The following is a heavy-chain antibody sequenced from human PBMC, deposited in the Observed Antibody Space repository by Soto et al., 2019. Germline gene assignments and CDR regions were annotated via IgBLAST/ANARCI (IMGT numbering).Heavy chain of an antibody. CDR2: IKTNIIGGAT. CDR3: TALWYYTESSGY. Sequence: EVQLVESGGGLVKPGGSLRLSCAASGFTFSNIWRSWVRQAPGKGLEWVGRIKTNIIGGATDYAAPLKGRFIISRDDSKTTLYMQMNTLKTEDTAVYYCTALWYYTESSGYWGQGTLVTVSS. CDR1: GFTFSNIW. J-gene: IGHJ4*02. V-gene: IGHV3-15*01. D-gene: IGHD3-3*01.